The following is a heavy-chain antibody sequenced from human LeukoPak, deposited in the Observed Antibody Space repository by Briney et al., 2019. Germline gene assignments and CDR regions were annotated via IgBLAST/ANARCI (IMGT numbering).Heavy chain of an antibody. CDR1: GFTFSGSA. Sequence: GGSLRLSCAASGFTFSGSAMHWVRQASGKGLEWVGRIRSKANSYATAYAASVKGRFTISRDDSKNTAYLQMNSLKTEDTAVYYCTRPGDSSSSYYYYYMDVWGKGTTVTVSS. J-gene: IGHJ6*03. V-gene: IGHV3-73*01. D-gene: IGHD6-6*01. CDR3: TRPGDSSSSYYYYYMDV. CDR2: IRSKANSYAT.